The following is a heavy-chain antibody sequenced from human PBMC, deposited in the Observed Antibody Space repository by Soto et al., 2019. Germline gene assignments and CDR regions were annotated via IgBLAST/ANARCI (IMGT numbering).Heavy chain of an antibody. CDR2: ISSSSSYI. J-gene: IGHJ4*02. D-gene: IGHD3-22*01. CDR3: ATSITMIVGANPLDX. CDR1: GFTFSSYS. V-gene: IGHV3-21*01. Sequence: PWGSLRLSCAASGFTFSSYSMNWVRQAPGKGLEWVSSISSSSSYIYYADSVKVRFTISRDNAKNSLYLQMNSLRAEDTAVYYCATSITMIVGANPLDXWGQGTLVTVSX.